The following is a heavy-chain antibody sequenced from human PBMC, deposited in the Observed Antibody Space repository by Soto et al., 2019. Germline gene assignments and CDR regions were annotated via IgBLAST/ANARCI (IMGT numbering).Heavy chain of an antibody. CDR1: GFTFSSYS. CDR2: ISSSSSYI. J-gene: IGHJ3*02. D-gene: IGHD4-17*01. CDR3: ARDPYGDDNDAVDI. V-gene: IGHV3-21*01. Sequence: PGGSLRLSCAASGFTFSSYSMNWVRQAPGKGLEWVSSISSSSSYIYYADSVKGRFTISRDNAKNLMYVQMNSLRAEDTAVYYCARDPYGDDNDAVDIWGQGTMVTVSS.